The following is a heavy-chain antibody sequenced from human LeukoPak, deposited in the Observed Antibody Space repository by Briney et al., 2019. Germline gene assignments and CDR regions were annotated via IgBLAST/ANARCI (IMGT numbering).Heavy chain of an antibody. Sequence: SETLSLTCAVYGGSFSGYYWSWIRQTPGKGLEWIGEINHSGSTNYNPSLKSRVTISVDTSKNQFSLKLSSVTAADTAVYYCARAPAPILTGYYYFQSSFDYWGQGTLVTVSS. CDR3: ARAPAPILTGYYYFQSSFDY. CDR2: INHSGST. V-gene: IGHV4-34*01. D-gene: IGHD3-9*01. J-gene: IGHJ4*02. CDR1: GGSFSGYY.